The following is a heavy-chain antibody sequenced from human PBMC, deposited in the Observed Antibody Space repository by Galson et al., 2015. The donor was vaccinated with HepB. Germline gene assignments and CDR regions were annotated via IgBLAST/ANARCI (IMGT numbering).Heavy chain of an antibody. D-gene: IGHD2-15*01. CDR3: ARDDSPPPLAASGLDY. Sequence: SVKVSCKAFGGTFGSNTISWVRQAPGQGLECVGRIIPIIGITNYAQKFQGRVTITADRSTSTAYMEMSSLTSDDTAVYYCARDDSPPPLAASGLDYWGQGTLVIVSS. CDR1: GGTFGSNT. J-gene: IGHJ4*02. CDR2: IIPIIGIT. V-gene: IGHV1-69*04.